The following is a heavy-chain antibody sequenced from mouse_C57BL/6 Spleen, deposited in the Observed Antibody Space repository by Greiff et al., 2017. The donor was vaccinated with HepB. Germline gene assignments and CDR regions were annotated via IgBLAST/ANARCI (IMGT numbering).Heavy chain of an antibody. V-gene: IGHV5-4*01. J-gene: IGHJ2*01. CDR3: AREDLTGDFDY. CDR2: ISDGGSYT. CDR1: GFTFSSYA. D-gene: IGHD4-1*01. Sequence: EVMLVESGGGLVKPGGSLKLSCAASGFTFSSYAMSWVRQTPEKRLEWVATISDGGSYTSYPDNVKGRFTISRDNAKNNLYLQMSHLKSEDTAMYYCAREDLTGDFDYWGQGTTLTVSS.